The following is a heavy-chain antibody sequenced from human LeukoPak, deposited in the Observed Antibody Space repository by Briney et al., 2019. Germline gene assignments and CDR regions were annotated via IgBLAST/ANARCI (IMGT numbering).Heavy chain of an antibody. V-gene: IGHV3-30*04. Sequence: GGSLRLSCAASGFTSSAIHWVRQSPGKGLEWLAIISFDGAYRYYADSVKGRFTISRDISKNTFYLQMSSLAADDAALYYCAKDQQGGAGSGRFDYWGQGTLVTVSS. CDR1: GFTSSA. J-gene: IGHJ4*02. CDR3: AKDQQGGAGSGRFDY. D-gene: IGHD3-10*01. CDR2: ISFDGAYR.